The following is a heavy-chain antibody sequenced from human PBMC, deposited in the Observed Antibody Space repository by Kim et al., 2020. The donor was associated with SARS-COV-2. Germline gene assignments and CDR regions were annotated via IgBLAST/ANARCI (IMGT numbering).Heavy chain of an antibody. Sequence: GGSLRLSCAASGFAFSSYTMNWVRQAPGKGLEWVSSISASGTYIHYADSVKGRFTISRDNAKYSLFLQMNSLRVEDRAMYYCSGSPPDYYGMDVWGQGTTVVVSS. D-gene: IGHD1-26*01. V-gene: IGHV3-21*06. CDR2: ISASGTYI. CDR1: GFAFSSYT. J-gene: IGHJ6*02. CDR3: SGSPPDYYGMDV.